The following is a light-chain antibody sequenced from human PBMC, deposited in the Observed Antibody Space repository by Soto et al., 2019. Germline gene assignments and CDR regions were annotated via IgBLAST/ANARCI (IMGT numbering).Light chain of an antibody. Sequence: DIPMTQSPSTLSASVGDRVTITCRASQSISSWLAWYQQKPGKAPKLLIYDASSLESGVPSRFSGSGSGTEFTLTISSLQPDDVATYYCHQHNSYPLTFGQGTKLEIK. CDR2: DAS. CDR3: HQHNSYPLT. J-gene: IGKJ2*01. CDR1: QSISSW. V-gene: IGKV1-5*01.